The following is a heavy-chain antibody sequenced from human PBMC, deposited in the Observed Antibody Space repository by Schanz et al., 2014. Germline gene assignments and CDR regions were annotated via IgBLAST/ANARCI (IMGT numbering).Heavy chain of an antibody. CDR3: ASSGAGYSSSWDFDY. J-gene: IGHJ4*02. V-gene: IGHV1-69*09. Sequence: QGQLVQSGAEVKKPGASVKVSCKASGYTFVSYSMHWVRQAPGQGLEWMGRIIPILGIANYAQKFQGRVTITADRSTFTAYMDVSSLRSEDTAVYYCASSGAGYSSSWDFDYWGQGTLVTVSS. CDR1: GYTFVSYS. CDR2: IIPILGIA. D-gene: IGHD6-13*01.